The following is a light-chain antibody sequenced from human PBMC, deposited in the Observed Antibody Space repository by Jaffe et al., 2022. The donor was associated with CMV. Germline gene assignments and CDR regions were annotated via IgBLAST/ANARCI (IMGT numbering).Light chain of an antibody. Sequence: QSVLTQPPSVSAAPGQKVTISCSGSSSNIGNNYVSWYQQLPGTAPKLLIYDNNKRPSGIPDRFSGSKSGTSATLGITGLQTGDEADYYCGTWDNSPSALWVFGGGTKLTVL. V-gene: IGLV1-51*01. CDR1: SSNIGNNY. CDR2: DNN. CDR3: GTWDNSPSALWV. J-gene: IGLJ3*02.